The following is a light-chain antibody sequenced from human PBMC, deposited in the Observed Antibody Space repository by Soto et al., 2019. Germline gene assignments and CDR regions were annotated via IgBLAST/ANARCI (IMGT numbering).Light chain of an antibody. Sequence: QPVLTQPPSVSGAPGQRVTISCTGSSSNIGAGYDVHWYQQLPGTAPKLLIYGNSNRPSGVPDRFSGSKSGTSASLAITGLQAEDEADYYCQSYDSSLSVVVFGGGTKL. CDR1: SSNIGAGYD. CDR2: GNS. J-gene: IGLJ2*01. CDR3: QSYDSSLSVVV. V-gene: IGLV1-40*01.